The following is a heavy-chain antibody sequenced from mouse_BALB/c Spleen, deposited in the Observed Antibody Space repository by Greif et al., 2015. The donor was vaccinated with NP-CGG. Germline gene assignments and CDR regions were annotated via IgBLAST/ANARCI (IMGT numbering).Heavy chain of an antibody. V-gene: IGHV1S29*02. D-gene: IGHD1-1*01. CDR1: GYTFTDYN. Sequence: EVQLVESGPELVKPGASVKISCKASGYTFTDYNMHWVKQSHGKSLEWIGYIYPYNGGTGYNQKFKSKATLTVDNSSSTAYMELRSLTSEDSAVYYCAKGIYYYGSSSWFAYWGQGTLVTVSA. CDR2: IYPYNGGT. J-gene: IGHJ3*01. CDR3: AKGIYYYGSSSWFAY.